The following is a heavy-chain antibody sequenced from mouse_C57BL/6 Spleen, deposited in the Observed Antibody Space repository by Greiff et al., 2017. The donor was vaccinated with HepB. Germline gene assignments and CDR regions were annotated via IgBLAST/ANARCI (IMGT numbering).Heavy chain of an antibody. CDR1: GYTFTSYW. J-gene: IGHJ2*01. CDR2: IDPSDSYT. D-gene: IGHD2-4*01. V-gene: IGHV1-69*01. CDR3: ARKKNYDYVFDY. Sequence: QVQLQQPGAELVMPGASVKLSCKASGYTFTSYWMHWVKQRPGQGLEWIGEIDPSDSYTNYNQKFKGKSTLTVDKSSSTAYMQLSSLTSEDSAVYYCARKKNYDYVFDYWGQGTTLTVSS.